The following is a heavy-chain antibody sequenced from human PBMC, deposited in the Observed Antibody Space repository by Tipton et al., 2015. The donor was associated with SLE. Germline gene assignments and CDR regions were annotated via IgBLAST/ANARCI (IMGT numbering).Heavy chain of an antibody. V-gene: IGHV4-4*02. Sequence: TLSLTCTVSNDSISSTYWWSWVRQSPGKGLEWIGEIYHTGSTTWNPSLKSRVTISVDKSKNQFSLKLSSVTAEDTAVYYCAKRIGWETAFDIWGQGTMVTVSS. CDR3: AKRIGWETAFDI. J-gene: IGHJ3*02. CDR2: IYHTGST. D-gene: IGHD1-26*01. CDR1: NDSISSTYW.